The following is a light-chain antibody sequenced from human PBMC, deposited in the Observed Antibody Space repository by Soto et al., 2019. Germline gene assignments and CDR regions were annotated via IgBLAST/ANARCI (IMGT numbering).Light chain of an antibody. CDR3: MQALQTPRT. Sequence: DIVMTQSPLSLPVTPGEPASISCRSSQSLLHSNGYNYLDWYLQKPGQSPQLLIYLGSNRASGVPYRFSGRGSGTDFTLKISRVEAEDVAVYYCMQALQTPRTFGQGTKVEIK. CDR1: QSLLHSNGYNY. CDR2: LGS. V-gene: IGKV2-28*01. J-gene: IGKJ1*01.